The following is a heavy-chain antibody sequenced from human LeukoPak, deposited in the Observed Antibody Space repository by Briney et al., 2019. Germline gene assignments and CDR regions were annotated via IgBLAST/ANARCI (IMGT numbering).Heavy chain of an antibody. Sequence: GFLRLSCAASGFTFSSYWMSWVRQAPGKRPDWVANINQDASEKYYVDSAKGRFTISRDNAKNSLYLQMNSLRAEDTAVYYCANVEIAMIVRYGRRVWGQETTVSVPS. CDR3: ANVEIAMIVRYGRRV. V-gene: IGHV3-7*01. J-gene: IGHJ6*02. CDR1: GFTFSSYW. D-gene: IGHD5-18*01. CDR2: INQDASEK.